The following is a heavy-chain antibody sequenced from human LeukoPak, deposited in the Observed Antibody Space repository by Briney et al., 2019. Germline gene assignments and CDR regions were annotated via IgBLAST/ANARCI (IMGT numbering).Heavy chain of an antibody. CDR2: MNPNSGNT. CDR3: ARRLGSKKNRMVATWYYFDY. D-gene: IGHD5-12*01. CDR1: GYTFTSYD. Sequence: GASVKVSCKASGYTFTSYDINWVRQATGQGLEWMGWMNPNSGNTGYAQEFQGRVTITRNTSISTAYMELSSLRSEDTAVYYCARRLGSKKNRMVATWYYFDYWGQGTLVTVSS. V-gene: IGHV1-8*03. J-gene: IGHJ4*02.